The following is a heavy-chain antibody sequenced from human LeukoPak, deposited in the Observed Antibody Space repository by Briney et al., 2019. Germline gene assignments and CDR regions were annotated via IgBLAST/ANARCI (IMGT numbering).Heavy chain of an antibody. D-gene: IGHD1-7*01. V-gene: IGHV1-46*03. CDR3: AREKNWNYDRGSNHDY. CDR2: INPSGGST. J-gene: IGHJ4*02. CDR1: GYTFTSYY. Sequence: ASXXVXCKASGYTFTSYYMHWVRQAPGQGLEWMGIINPSGGSTSYAQKFQGRVTMTRDTSTSTVYMELSSLRSEDTAVYYCAREKNWNYDRGSNHDYWGQGTLVTVSS.